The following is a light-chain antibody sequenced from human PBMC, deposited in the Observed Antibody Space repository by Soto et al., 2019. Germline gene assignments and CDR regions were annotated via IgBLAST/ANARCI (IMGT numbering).Light chain of an antibody. V-gene: IGKV1-5*01. J-gene: IGKJ1*01. CDR3: QQYNSFIWT. CDR1: QSIRTW. Sequence: DIDITQSPSTLSASVGDRVTITCRASQSIRTWLAWYQQRPGKAPKLLIYDASRLESGVPSTFRGSGSGTEFNLPLSRLQPEDFATYYCQQYNSFIWTFGQGTKVDIK. CDR2: DAS.